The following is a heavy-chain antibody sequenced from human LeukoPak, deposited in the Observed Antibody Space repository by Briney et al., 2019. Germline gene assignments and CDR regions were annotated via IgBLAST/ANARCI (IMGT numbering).Heavy chain of an antibody. CDR3: ARGVDYYFDY. V-gene: IGHV4-34*01. Sequence: SETLSLTCAVYGGSFSGYYWSWIRQPPGKGLEWIGEINHSGSTNYNPSLKSRVTISVDTSKNQISLKLSSVTAADTAVYYCARGVDYYFDYWGQGTLVTVSS. CDR2: INHSGST. CDR1: GGSFSGYY. D-gene: IGHD3/OR15-3a*01. J-gene: IGHJ4*02.